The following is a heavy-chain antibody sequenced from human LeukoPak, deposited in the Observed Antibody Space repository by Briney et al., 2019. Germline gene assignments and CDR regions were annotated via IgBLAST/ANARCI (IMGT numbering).Heavy chain of an antibody. CDR2: INHSGST. CDR3: ARGRRIYCSSTSCYHRAYFDY. Sequence: PSETLSLTCAVYGGSFSGHYWSWIRQPPGKGLEWIGEINHSGSTNYNPSLKSRVTISVDTSKNQFSLKLSSVTAADTAVYYCARGRRIYCSSTSCYHRAYFDYWGQGTLVTVSS. CDR1: GGSFSGHY. D-gene: IGHD2-2*01. J-gene: IGHJ4*02. V-gene: IGHV4-34*01.